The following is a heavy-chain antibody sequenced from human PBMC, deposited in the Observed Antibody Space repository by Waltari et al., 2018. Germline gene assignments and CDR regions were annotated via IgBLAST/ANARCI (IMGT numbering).Heavy chain of an antibody. CDR1: GGTFSSYA. D-gene: IGHD6-19*01. V-gene: IGHV1-69*05. CDR2: IIPIFGTA. J-gene: IGHJ3*02. CDR3: ARDSRIAVAGTVGAFDI. Sequence: QVQLVQSGAEVTKPGSSVKVSCKASGGTFSSYAISWVRQAPGQGLEWMGGIIPIFGTANYAQKVQGRVTITTDESTSTAYMELSSLRSEDTAVYYCARDSRIAVAGTVGAFDIWGQGTMVTVSS.